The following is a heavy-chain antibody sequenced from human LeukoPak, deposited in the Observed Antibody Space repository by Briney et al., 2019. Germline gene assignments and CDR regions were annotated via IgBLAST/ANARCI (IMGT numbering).Heavy chain of an antibody. J-gene: IGHJ4*02. D-gene: IGHD3-10*01. CDR1: GFTFSSYG. Sequence: PGGSLRLSCAASGFTFSSYGMHWVRQAPGKGLEWVAVISYDGSNKYYADSVKGRFTISRDNSKNTLYLQMNSLRAEDTAVYYCAKDEREIWFGELLSSDYWGQGTLVTVSS. V-gene: IGHV3-30*18. CDR3: AKDEREIWFGELLSSDY. CDR2: ISYDGSNK.